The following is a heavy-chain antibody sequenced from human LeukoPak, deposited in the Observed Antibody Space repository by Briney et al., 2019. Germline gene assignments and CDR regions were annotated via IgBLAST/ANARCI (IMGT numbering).Heavy chain of an antibody. Sequence: SETLSLTCTVSGDSINSHYWSWIRQPPGKGLEWIAYIYYSGSTNYNPSLKSRVSISVDTSKNQFSLKLSSVTAADTAVYYCASGGYYDSSGYYDAFDIWGQGTMVTVSS. V-gene: IGHV4-59*08. CDR3: ASGGYYDSSGYYDAFDI. D-gene: IGHD3-22*01. J-gene: IGHJ3*02. CDR1: GDSINSHY. CDR2: IYYSGST.